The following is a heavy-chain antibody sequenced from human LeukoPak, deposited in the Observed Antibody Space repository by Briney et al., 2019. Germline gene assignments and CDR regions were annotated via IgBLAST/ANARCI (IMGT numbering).Heavy chain of an antibody. CDR1: GGTFSSYA. J-gene: IGHJ5*02. D-gene: IGHD2-2*01. Sequence: GASVKVSCKASGGTFSSYAISWVRQAPGQGLEWMGGIIPTFGTANYAQKFQGRVTITADESTSTAYMELSSLRSEDTAVYYCARSKDIVVVPAAPVVYNWFDPWGQGTLVTVSS. CDR2: IIPTFGTA. CDR3: ARSKDIVVVPAAPVVYNWFDP. V-gene: IGHV1-69*01.